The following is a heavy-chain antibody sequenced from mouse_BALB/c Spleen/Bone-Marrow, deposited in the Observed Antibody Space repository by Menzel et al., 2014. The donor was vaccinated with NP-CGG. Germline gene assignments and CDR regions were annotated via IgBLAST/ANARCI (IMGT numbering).Heavy chain of an antibody. CDR3: ARPLYYYGSSPFYAMDY. CDR2: ISSGGGST. J-gene: IGHJ4*01. Sequence: EVMLVESGGGLVKPGGSLKLSCAVSGFAFSSYDMSWVRQTPEKRLEWVAYISSGGGSTYYPDTVRGRFTISRDNAKNTLYLQMSSLKSEDTAMYYCARPLYYYGSSPFYAMDYWGQGTSVTVSS. V-gene: IGHV5-12-1*01. D-gene: IGHD1-1*01. CDR1: GFAFSSYD.